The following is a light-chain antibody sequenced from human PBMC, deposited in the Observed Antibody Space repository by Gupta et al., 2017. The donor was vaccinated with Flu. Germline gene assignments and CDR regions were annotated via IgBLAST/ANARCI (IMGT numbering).Light chain of an antibody. J-gene: IGLJ3*02. CDR1: SEHSNYA. CDR2: VNSDGSQ. Sequence: VKLTCTLNSEHSNYAIAWHQQLPGEGPRFLMKVNSDGSQSKRDGVPDRFSGSSSGAERHLTISSLQPADEAAYYCQTWGGGIRVFGGGTKL. V-gene: IGLV4-69*02. CDR3: QTWGGGIRV.